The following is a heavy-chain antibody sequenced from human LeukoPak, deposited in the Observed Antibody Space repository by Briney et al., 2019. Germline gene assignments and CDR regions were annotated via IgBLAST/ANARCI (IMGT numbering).Heavy chain of an antibody. V-gene: IGHV4-59*01. CDR2: IYYSGST. J-gene: IGHJ5*02. D-gene: IGHD3-22*01. CDR1: GGSISSYY. Sequence: SETLSLTCTVSGGSISSYYWSWIRQPPGKGLEWIGYIYYSGSTNYNPSLKSRVTTSVDTSKNQFSLKLSSVTAADTAVYYCARLTYYYDSSGPLDPWGQGTLVTVSS. CDR3: ARLTYYYDSSGPLDP.